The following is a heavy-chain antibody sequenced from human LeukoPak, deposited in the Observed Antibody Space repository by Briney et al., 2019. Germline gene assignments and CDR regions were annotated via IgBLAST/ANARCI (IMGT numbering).Heavy chain of an antibody. D-gene: IGHD5-18*01. V-gene: IGHV4-34*01. Sequence: SETLSLTCAVYGGSFSDYYWSWLRQPPGKGLEWIGEINRSGSTNYSPSLKSRVTISVDTSKNQFSLKLSSVAAADTAVYFCARVGYRYVINDWSRTGLGAYPTKYYYHMDVWDKGTTVTVSS. J-gene: IGHJ6*03. CDR3: ARVGYRYVINDWSRTGLGAYPTKYYYHMDV. CDR2: INRSGST. CDR1: GGSFSDYY.